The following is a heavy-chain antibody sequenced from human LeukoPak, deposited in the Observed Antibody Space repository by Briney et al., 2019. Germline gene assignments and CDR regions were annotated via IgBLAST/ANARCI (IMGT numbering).Heavy chain of an antibody. CDR1: GFTFSSHW. D-gene: IGHD3-10*01. CDR2: ISDDGSRQ. CDR3: VKDRTGTYTLDY. J-gene: IGHJ4*02. Sequence: GGSLRLSCAVSGFTFSSHWMRWVRQAPGKGLEWVAFISDDGSRQHYADSVKGRFTISRDNSKNTLNLQMNSLRAEDTAVYYCVKDRTGTYTLDYWGQGTLVTVSS. V-gene: IGHV3-30*18.